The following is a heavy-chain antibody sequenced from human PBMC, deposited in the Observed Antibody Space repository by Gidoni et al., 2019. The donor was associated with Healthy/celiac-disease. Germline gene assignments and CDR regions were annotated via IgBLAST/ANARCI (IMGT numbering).Heavy chain of an antibody. J-gene: IGHJ5*02. V-gene: IGHV4-31*03. CDR3: ARAKGYFDWSDWFDP. D-gene: IGHD3-9*01. Sequence: QVQLQESGPGLVKPSQTLSLTCTVSGGSISSGGYYWSWIRPHPGKGLEWIGYIYYSGSTYYNPSLKSRVTISVDTSKNQFSLKLSSVTAADTAVYYCARAKGYFDWSDWFDPWGQGTLVTVSS. CDR1: GGSISSGGYY. CDR2: IYYSGST.